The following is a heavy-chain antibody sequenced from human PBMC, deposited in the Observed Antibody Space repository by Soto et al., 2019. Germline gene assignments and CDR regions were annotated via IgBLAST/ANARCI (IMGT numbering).Heavy chain of an antibody. CDR3: ARNFRGAQDAFDI. J-gene: IGHJ3*02. Sequence: GASVKVSCKASGYTFTSYGLSWLRQAPGQGLEWMGWISAYNGNTNYAQKLQGRVTMTTDTSTSTAYMELRSLRSDDTAVYYCARNFRGAQDAFDIWGQGTMVTVSS. CDR2: ISAYNGNT. V-gene: IGHV1-18*04. D-gene: IGHD1-26*01. CDR1: GYTFTSYG.